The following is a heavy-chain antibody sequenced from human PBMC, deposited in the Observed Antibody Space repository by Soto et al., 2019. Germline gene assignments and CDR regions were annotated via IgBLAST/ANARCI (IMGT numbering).Heavy chain of an antibody. J-gene: IGHJ4*02. CDR3: ARRNYYYDSSGFFDY. Sequence: SVKVSCKASGGTFSSYAISWVRQAPGQGLEWMGGIIPIFGTANYAQKFQGRVTITADESTSTAYMELSSLRSEDTAVYYCARRNYYYDSSGFFDYWGQGTLVTVSS. CDR2: IIPIFGTA. D-gene: IGHD3-22*01. CDR1: GGTFSSYA. V-gene: IGHV1-69*13.